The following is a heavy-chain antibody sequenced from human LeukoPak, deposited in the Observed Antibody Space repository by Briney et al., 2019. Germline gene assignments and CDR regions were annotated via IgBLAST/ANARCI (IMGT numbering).Heavy chain of an antibody. CDR1: GGSFSGYY. Sequence: SETLSLTCAVYGGSFSGYYWSWIRQPPGKGLEWIGEINHSGSTYYNPSLKSRVTISVDTSKNQFSLKLSSVTAADTAVYYCARDLGPGYSYGFDYWGQGTLVTVSS. CDR2: INHSGST. V-gene: IGHV4-34*01. CDR3: ARDLGPGYSYGFDY. J-gene: IGHJ4*02. D-gene: IGHD5-18*01.